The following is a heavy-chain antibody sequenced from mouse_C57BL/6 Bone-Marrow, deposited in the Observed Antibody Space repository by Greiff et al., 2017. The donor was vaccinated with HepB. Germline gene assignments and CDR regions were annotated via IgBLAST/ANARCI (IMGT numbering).Heavy chain of an antibody. Sequence: QVQLQQSGAELVRPGASVKLSCKASGYTFTDYYINWVKQRPGQGLEWIARIYPGSGNTYYNEKFKGKATLTAEKSSSTAYMQLSSLTSEDSAVYFCARSYGNLAGFAYWGQGTLVTVSA. CDR3: ARSYGNLAGFAY. CDR1: GYTFTDYY. D-gene: IGHD2-1*01. J-gene: IGHJ3*01. V-gene: IGHV1-76*01. CDR2: IYPGSGNT.